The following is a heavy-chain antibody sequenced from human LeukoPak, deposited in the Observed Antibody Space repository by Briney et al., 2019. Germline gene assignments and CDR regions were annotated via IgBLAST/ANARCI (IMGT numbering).Heavy chain of an antibody. J-gene: IGHJ6*03. D-gene: IGHD2-21*02. CDR3: AKCGGDYYYYYYMDV. V-gene: IGHV3-30*02. CDR1: GFTFSSYG. CDR2: IRYDGSNK. Sequence: PGGSLRLSCAASGFTFSSYGMHWVRQAPGKGLEWVAFIRYDGSNKYYADSVKGRFTISRDNSKNTLYLQMNSLRAEDTAVYYCAKCGGDYYYYYYMDVWGKGTTVTVSS.